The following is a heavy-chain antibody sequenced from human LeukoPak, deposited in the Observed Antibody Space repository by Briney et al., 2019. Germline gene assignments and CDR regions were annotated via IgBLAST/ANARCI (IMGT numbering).Heavy chain of an antibody. CDR1: GFSFSRYW. J-gene: IGHJ3*02. V-gene: IGHV3-7*01. D-gene: IGHD2-21*01. Sequence: GGSLRLSCAASGFSFSRYWMTWVRQAPGKGLEWVANTREDGGERYYVDSVKGRFTISRDNAKNSLYLQINSLRAEDTAVYYCARVARLGGAFDIWGQGTMVTVSS. CDR3: ARVARLGGAFDI. CDR2: TREDGGER.